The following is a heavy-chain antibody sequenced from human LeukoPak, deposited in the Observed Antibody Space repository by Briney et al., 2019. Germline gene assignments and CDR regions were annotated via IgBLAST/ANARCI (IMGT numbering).Heavy chain of an antibody. J-gene: IGHJ5*02. CDR1: GGSFSGYY. Sequence: NPSETLSLTCAVYGGSFSGYYWSWIRQPPGKGLEWIGEINHSGSTNYNPSLKSRVTISVDTSKNQFSLKLSSVTAADTAVYYCAIGGYCSSTSCYGGFDPWGQGTLVTVSS. D-gene: IGHD2-2*01. CDR3: AIGGYCSSTSCYGGFDP. CDR2: INHSGST. V-gene: IGHV4-34*01.